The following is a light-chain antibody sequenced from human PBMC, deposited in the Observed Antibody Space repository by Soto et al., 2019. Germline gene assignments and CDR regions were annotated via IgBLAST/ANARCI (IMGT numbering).Light chain of an antibody. J-gene: IGLJ2*01. CDR2: DVY. Sequence: QSALTQPASVSGSPGQSITISCTGTSSDVGRHDHVSWYQQHPGKAPKLMIYDVYNRPSGVSSRFSGSKSGNTASLTISGLQAEDEADYHCSSHAGSSQVVFGGGTKLTV. CDR1: SSDVGRHDH. CDR3: SSHAGSSQVV. V-gene: IGLV2-14*03.